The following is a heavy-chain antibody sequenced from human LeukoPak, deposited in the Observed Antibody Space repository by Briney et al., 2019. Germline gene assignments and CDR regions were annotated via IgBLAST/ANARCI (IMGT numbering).Heavy chain of an antibody. CDR2: IVVGSGNT. CDR1: GFTFTSSA. D-gene: IGHD3-10*01. Sequence: SVKVSCKASGFTFTSSAVQWVRQARGQRLEWIGWIVVGSGNTNYAQKFQERVTITRDVSTSTAYMELSSLRSEDTAVYYCAAVPHYMVRGVIRNDYWGQGTLVTVSS. J-gene: IGHJ4*02. V-gene: IGHV1-58*01. CDR3: AAVPHYMVRGVIRNDY.